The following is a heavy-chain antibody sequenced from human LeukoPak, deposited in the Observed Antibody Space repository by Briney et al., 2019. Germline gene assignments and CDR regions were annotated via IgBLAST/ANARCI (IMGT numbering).Heavy chain of an antibody. J-gene: IGHJ4*02. Sequence: GESLKISCKGSGCSLTSYWIGWVRPMPGKGLEWMGIIYPGDSDTRYSPSFQGQVTISADKSISTAYLQWSSLKASDTAMYYCARRRDLYSGSYYPFDYWGQGTLVTVSS. D-gene: IGHD1-26*01. CDR1: GCSLTSYW. V-gene: IGHV5-51*01. CDR3: ARRRDLYSGSYYPFDY. CDR2: IYPGDSDT.